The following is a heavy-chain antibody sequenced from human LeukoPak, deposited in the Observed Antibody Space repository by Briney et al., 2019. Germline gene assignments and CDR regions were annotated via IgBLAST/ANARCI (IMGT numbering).Heavy chain of an antibody. J-gene: IGHJ5*02. V-gene: IGHV4-34*01. CDR2: INHSGST. D-gene: IGHD3-9*01. CDR3: ARDREDFDWYPAAGNWFDP. Sequence: SETLSLTCAVYGGSFSGYYWSWIHQPPGKGLEWIGEINHSGSTNYNPSLKSRVTISVDTSKNQFSLKLSSVTAADTAVYYCARDREDFDWYPAAGNWFDPWGQGTLVTVSS. CDR1: GGSFSGYY.